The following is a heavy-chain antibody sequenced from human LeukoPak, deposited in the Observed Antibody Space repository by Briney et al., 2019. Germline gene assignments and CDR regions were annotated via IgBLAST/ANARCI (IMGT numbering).Heavy chain of an antibody. D-gene: IGHD6-6*01. V-gene: IGHV3-66*02. CDR2: IYSGGST. Sequence: GGSLRLSCAASGFTVSSNYMSWVRQAPGKGLEWVSVIYSGGSTYYADSVKGRFTISRDNSKNTLYLQMNSLRAEDTAVYYCARDDSSSDVDYWGQGTLVTVSS. CDR3: ARDDSSSDVDY. CDR1: GFTVSSNY. J-gene: IGHJ4*02.